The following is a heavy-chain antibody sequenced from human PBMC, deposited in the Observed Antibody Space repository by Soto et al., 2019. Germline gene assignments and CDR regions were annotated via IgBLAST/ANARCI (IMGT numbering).Heavy chain of an antibody. J-gene: IGHJ6*02. V-gene: IGHV3-11*06. CDR1: GFTFSDYY. CDR3: ARGLDRITIFGVAPPDV. Sequence: GGSLRLSCAASGFTFSDYYMSWIRQAPGKGLEWVSYISSSSSYTNYADSVKGRFTISRDNAKNSLYLQMNSLRAEDTAVYYCARGLDRITIFGVAPPDVWGQGTTVTVSS. CDR2: ISSSSSYT. D-gene: IGHD3-3*01.